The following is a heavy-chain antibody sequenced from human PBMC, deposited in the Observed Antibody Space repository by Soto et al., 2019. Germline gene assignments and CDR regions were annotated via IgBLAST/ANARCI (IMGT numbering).Heavy chain of an antibody. V-gene: IGHV4-61*01. CDR2: IYNSGST. J-gene: IGHJ4*02. Sequence: QVQLQESGPGLVEPSETLSLTCTVSGDSVSSGRYYWSWSRQPPGEGLEWIGYIYNSGSTNYKSSLKSRITISVDTSKNQFSLKLTSVTAADTAVYYCARSGAGSGWLGGQGTLVTVSS. CDR1: GDSVSSGRYY. CDR3: ARSGAGSGWL. D-gene: IGHD6-19*01.